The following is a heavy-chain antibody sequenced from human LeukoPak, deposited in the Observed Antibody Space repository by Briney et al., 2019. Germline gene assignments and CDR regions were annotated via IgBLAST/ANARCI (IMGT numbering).Heavy chain of an antibody. CDR2: VNHNSGNT. CDR1: GYTFTCYD. Sequence: GASVKVSCTASGYTFTCYDINWVRRATGQGLEWMGWVNHNSGNTGYTQKFQGRLTITRSTSTNTAYMELSSLKSGDTAVYFCARGASRSSDLWGQGTLITVSS. CDR3: ARGASRSSDL. J-gene: IGHJ4*02. D-gene: IGHD3-9*01. V-gene: IGHV1-8*03.